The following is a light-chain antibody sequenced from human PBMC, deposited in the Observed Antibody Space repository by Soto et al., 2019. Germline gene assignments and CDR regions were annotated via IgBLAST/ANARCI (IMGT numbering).Light chain of an antibody. J-gene: IGKJ2*01. CDR1: QSISSN. CDR3: QQSHSTRYT. CDR2: TVS. Sequence: DIQMTQSPSSLSASVGDRVTITCRASQSISSNLNWYQQKPGKAPKLLIYTVSNLQSGVPSRFSGRRSGTDFTLTISSLQPEDFATYYCQQSHSTRYTFGQGTKLEIK. V-gene: IGKV1-39*01.